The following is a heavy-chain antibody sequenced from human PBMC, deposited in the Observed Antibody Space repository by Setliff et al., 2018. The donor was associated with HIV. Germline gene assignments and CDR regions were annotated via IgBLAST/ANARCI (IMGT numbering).Heavy chain of an antibody. Sequence: KASETLSLTCTVSGGSISSGIYYWSWIRQPAGKGLEWIGRIYTSGSTNYNPSLKSRVTISVDTSKNQFTLKLSSVTAADTAVYYCATFPTTVTALGSNYWGQGTLVTVSS. CDR2: IYTSGST. D-gene: IGHD2-21*02. V-gene: IGHV4-61*02. J-gene: IGHJ4*02. CDR3: ATFPTTVTALGSNY. CDR1: GGSISSGIYY.